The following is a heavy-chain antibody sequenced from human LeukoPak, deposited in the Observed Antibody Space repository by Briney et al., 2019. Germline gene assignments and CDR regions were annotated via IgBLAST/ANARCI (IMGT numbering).Heavy chain of an antibody. CDR3: AMRLGY. J-gene: IGHJ4*02. Sequence: GGSLRLSCAASGFTFDDHSMYWVRQGPGKGLEWVSGISWNSAYVAYADSVKGRFTISRDNAKNSLYLQMNSLRAEDTALYYCAMRLGYWGQGTLVTVSS. CDR1: GFTFDDHS. V-gene: IGHV3-9*01. D-gene: IGHD3-10*01. CDR2: ISWNSAYV.